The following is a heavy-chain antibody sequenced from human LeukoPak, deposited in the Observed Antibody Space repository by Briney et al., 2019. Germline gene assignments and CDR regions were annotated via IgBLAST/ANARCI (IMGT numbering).Heavy chain of an antibody. D-gene: IGHD6-13*01. CDR2: LNPRNGCT. Sequence: THKCSGYTFTNSNIYSLRHATGPAQGRMGWLNPRNGCTGYLQKFQVSVTMTGSTSISTAYLLLNSLTSEDTAVYYCARGNRLYSSSWSSLPFDIWGQGSMVTVSS. CDR3: ARGNRLYSSSWSSLPFDI. V-gene: IGHV1-8*01. CDR1: GYTFTNSN. J-gene: IGHJ3*02.